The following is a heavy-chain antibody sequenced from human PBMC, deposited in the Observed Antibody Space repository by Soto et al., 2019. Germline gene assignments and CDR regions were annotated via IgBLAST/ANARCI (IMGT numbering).Heavy chain of an antibody. Sequence: QVQLQQWGAGLLKPSETLSLTCAVYGGSFSGYYWSWIRQPPGKGLEWIGEINHSGSTNYNPSLNSRVTRSVDTSKNQFSLKLSSVTAADTAVYYCARGDWLFSYYLDYWGQGTLVTVSS. V-gene: IGHV4-34*01. D-gene: IGHD3-9*01. CDR1: GGSFSGYY. CDR2: INHSGST. J-gene: IGHJ4*02. CDR3: ARGDWLFSYYLDY.